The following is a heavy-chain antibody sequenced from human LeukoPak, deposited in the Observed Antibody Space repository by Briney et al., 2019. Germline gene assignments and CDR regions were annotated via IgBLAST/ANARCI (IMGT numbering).Heavy chain of an antibody. CDR2: ISSSGSTI. J-gene: IGHJ1*01. CDR3: AKQRGYYESYFQH. V-gene: IGHV3-48*03. D-gene: IGHD3-22*01. CDR1: GFTFSSYE. Sequence: GGSLRLSCAASGFTFSSYEMNWVRQAPGKGLEWVSYISSSGSTIYYADSVKGRFTISRDNAKNSLYLQMNSLRAEDTGVYYCAKQRGYYESYFQHWGQGTLVTVSS.